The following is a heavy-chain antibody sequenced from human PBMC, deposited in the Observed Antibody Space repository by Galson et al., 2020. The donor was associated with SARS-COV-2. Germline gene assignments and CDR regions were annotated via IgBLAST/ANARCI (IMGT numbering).Heavy chain of an antibody. CDR1: GYTFTDYY. Sequence: ASVKVSCKASGYTFTDYYVHWVRHAPGQGLEWMGWINPYSGGTNYAQNFRGSVTMTRYTSGSTAYLELNRLRPDDTAVYFCARDRGYYGSGSYGYHFYYGLDVWGQGTTVTV. CDR3: ARDRGYYGSGSYGYHFYYGLDV. CDR2: INPYSGGT. V-gene: IGHV1-2*04. D-gene: IGHD3-10*01. J-gene: IGHJ6*02.